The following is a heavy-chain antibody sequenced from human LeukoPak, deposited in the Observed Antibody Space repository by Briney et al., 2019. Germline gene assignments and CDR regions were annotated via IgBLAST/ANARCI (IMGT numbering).Heavy chain of an antibody. Sequence: GASVKVSCKASGGTFSSYAISWVRQAPGQGLEWMGRIIPILGIANYAQKFQGRVTITADKSTSTAYMELSSLRSEDTAVYYCARDGKVGQQPSSYWYFDLWGRGTLVTVSS. D-gene: IGHD6-13*01. CDR3: ARDGKVGQQPSSYWYFDL. CDR2: IIPILGIA. J-gene: IGHJ2*01. V-gene: IGHV1-69*04. CDR1: GGTFSSYA.